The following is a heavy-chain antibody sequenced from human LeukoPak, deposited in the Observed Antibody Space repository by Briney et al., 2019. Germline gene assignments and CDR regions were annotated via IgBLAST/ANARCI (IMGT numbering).Heavy chain of an antibody. CDR1: GGTFISYA. J-gene: IGHJ4*02. V-gene: IGHV1-69*05. CDR3: ARDRGYCSGGSCYLADY. CDR2: IIPIFGTA. D-gene: IGHD2-15*01. Sequence: SVKVSCKASGGTFISYAISWVRQAPGQGLEWMGRIIPIFGTANYAQKFQGRVTITTDESTSTAYMELSSLRSEDTAVYYCARDRGYCSGGSCYLADYWGQGTLVTVSS.